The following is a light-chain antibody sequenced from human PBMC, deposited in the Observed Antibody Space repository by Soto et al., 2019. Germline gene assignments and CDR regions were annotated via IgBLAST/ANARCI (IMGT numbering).Light chain of an antibody. CDR2: DVD. Sequence: QSALTQPRSVSGSPGQSVTISCTGTSSDVGGYNYASWYQQQPGKAPKLMIHDVDERPSGVPDRFSGSKSGRTASLTISGLQAEDEADYYCCSFAGSYTLLFGGGTKLTVL. J-gene: IGLJ2*01. V-gene: IGLV2-11*01. CDR1: SSDVGGYNY. CDR3: CSFAGSYTLL.